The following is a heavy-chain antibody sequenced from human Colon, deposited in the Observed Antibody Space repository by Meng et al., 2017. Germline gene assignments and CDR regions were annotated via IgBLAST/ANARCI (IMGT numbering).Heavy chain of an antibody. Sequence: HVQLQESGPGLVQPSQTLSLPCTVSGGSISSGDYYWSWIRQPPGKGLEWIGYIYYSGSTYSNASLKSRVTISIDRSKNQFSLKLSSVTAADTAVYYCARDRKHYGERGWFDPWGQGTLVTVSS. V-gene: IGHV4-30-4*01. D-gene: IGHD4-17*01. CDR2: IYYSGST. J-gene: IGHJ5*02. CDR1: GGSISSGDYY. CDR3: ARDRKHYGERGWFDP.